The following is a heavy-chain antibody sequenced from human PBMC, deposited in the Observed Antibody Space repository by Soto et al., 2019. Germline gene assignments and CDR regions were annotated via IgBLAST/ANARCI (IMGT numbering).Heavy chain of an antibody. CDR3: AQVAMGFAMDV. CDR2: FDPXNGET. Sequence: XSVTVSCKASVYTFRRYTIRRVRLAPGKGLEWMGGFDPXNGETISAQKFXXRVTMTEXXSTATAYMELMRLTSEETAVYYCAQVAMGFAMDVWGQGTPVTVSS. CDR1: VYTFRRYT. J-gene: IGHJ6*02. D-gene: IGHD5-12*01. V-gene: IGHV1-24*01.